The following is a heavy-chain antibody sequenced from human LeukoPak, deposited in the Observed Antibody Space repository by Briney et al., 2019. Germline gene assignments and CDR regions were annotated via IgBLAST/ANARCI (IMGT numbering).Heavy chain of an antibody. CDR1: GFTFSSYG. V-gene: IGHV3-30*02. CDR2: IRYDGSNK. D-gene: IGHD3-22*01. J-gene: IGHJ4*02. Sequence: GGSLRLSCAASGFTFSSYGMHWVRQAPGKGLEWVAFIRYDGSNKYYADSVKGRFTISRDNSKNTLYLQMNSLRAEDTAVYYCARDYFYDSSGIDYWGQGTLVTVSS. CDR3: ARDYFYDSSGIDY.